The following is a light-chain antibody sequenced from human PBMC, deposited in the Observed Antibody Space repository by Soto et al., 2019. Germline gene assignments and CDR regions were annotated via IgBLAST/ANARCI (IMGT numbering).Light chain of an antibody. CDR2: GAS. J-gene: IGKJ1*01. Sequence: EIVLTQSPGTLSLSPGERATLSCRASQSVSSTNLVWYQQKPGQAPRVLIFGASSRATGIPDRFSGSGSGTDFTLTISRLEPEDFAVYYCQYYGSPSWTFGQGTKVDIK. CDR3: QYYGSPSWT. CDR1: QSVSSTN. V-gene: IGKV3-20*01.